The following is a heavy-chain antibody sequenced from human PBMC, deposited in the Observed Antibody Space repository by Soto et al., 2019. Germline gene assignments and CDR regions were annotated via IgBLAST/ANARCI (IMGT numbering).Heavy chain of an antibody. CDR1: GGSISSYY. J-gene: IGHJ6*02. CDR3: ARHEDIVLMVYYGMDV. CDR2: IYYSGST. Sequence: SETLSLTCPVSGGSISSYYWSWIRQPPGKGLEWIGYIYYSGSTNYSPSFQGHVTISADKSISTACLQWSSLKASDTAMYYCARHEDIVLMVYYGMDVWGQGTTVTVSS. D-gene: IGHD2-8*01. V-gene: IGHV4-59*08.